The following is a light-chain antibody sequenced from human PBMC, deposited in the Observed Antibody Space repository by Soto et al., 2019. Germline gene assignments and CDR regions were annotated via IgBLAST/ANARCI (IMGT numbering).Light chain of an antibody. V-gene: IGLV3-21*02. CDR2: DDA. CDR3: AAWDDSLKAML. J-gene: IGLJ3*02. CDR1: HIGGKS. Sequence: SYELTQPPSVSVAPGQTARITCGGDHIGGKSVHWYQQKPGQAPLLVVYDDADRPSGIPERFSGSNSDNTATLTIGRVEAGDEADYYCAAWDDSLKAMLFGGGTKLTVL.